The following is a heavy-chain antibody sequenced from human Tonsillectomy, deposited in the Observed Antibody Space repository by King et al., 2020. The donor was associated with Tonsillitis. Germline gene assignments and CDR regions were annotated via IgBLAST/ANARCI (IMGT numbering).Heavy chain of an antibody. Sequence: VQLVESGGGLVQPGGSLRLSCAASGFTVSSNFMTWVRQAPGKGLEWVSLLYSGGTTDYADSVKGRFTISRDNSKNTLYLQMNSLRAEDTAVYYCAGWWTSDGYGSSDAFDIWGQGTMVTVSS. V-gene: IGHV3-66*01. CDR2: LYSGGTT. D-gene: IGHD5-24*01. CDR1: GFTVSSNF. CDR3: AGWWTSDGYGSSDAFDI. J-gene: IGHJ3*02.